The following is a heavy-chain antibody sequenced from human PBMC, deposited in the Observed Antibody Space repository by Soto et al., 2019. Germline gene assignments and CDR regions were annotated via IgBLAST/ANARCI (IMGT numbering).Heavy chain of an antibody. Sequence: QVQLVESGGGVVQPGRSLRLSCAASGFTFSSYVMHWVRQAPGKGLEWVAVISYDGSNKYYAASVKGRFTLSRDNSKNTLYLQMNSLRAEGTAVYYCAMRDNWGQGTLVTVSS. V-gene: IGHV3-30*03. J-gene: IGHJ4*02. CDR2: ISYDGSNK. CDR1: GFTFSSYV. D-gene: IGHD2-15*01. CDR3: AMRDN.